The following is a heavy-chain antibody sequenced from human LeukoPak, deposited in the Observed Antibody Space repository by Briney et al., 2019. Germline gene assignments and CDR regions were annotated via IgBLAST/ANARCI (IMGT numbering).Heavy chain of an antibody. Sequence: ASVKVSCKASGYTFTSYDINWVRQATGQGLEWMGWMNPNSGNTGYAQKFQGRVTMTRNTSISTAYMELSSLRSEDTAVYYCARGRPYYGSGSGIWFDPWGQGTLVTVSS. CDR2: MNPNSGNT. V-gene: IGHV1-8*01. J-gene: IGHJ5*02. D-gene: IGHD3-10*01. CDR3: ARGRPYYGSGSGIWFDP. CDR1: GYTFTSYD.